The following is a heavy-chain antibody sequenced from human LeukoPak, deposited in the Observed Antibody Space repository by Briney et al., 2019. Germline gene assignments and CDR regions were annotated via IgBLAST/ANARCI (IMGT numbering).Heavy chain of an antibody. Sequence: GESLKISCKGSGYSFTSYWIGWVRQMPGKGLEWMGIIYPGDSDTRYSPSFQGQVTISADKSISTAYLQWSSLKASDTAMYYCARVGYCSGGSCYDYAFDIWGQGTMVTVSS. CDR1: GYSFTSYW. V-gene: IGHV5-51*01. CDR2: IYPGDSDT. CDR3: ARVGYCSGGSCYDYAFDI. J-gene: IGHJ3*02. D-gene: IGHD2-15*01.